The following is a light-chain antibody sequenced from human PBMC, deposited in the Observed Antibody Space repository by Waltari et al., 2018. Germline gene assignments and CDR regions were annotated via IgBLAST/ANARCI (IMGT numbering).Light chain of an antibody. CDR3: QQYYRWWT. Sequence: EIVLTQSPVTLSLSPGEGATLSCRTSQSIRGLLAWYQQKPGQAPRLLIDDTSIRATGIPARFSGSGSGTDFTLTISSLEPEDFAVYYCQQYYRWWTFGLGTKVERK. CDR2: DTS. V-gene: IGKV3-11*01. J-gene: IGKJ1*01. CDR1: QSIRGL.